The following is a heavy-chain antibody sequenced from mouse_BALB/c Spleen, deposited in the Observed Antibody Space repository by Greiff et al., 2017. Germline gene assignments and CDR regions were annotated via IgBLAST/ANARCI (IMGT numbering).Heavy chain of an antibody. Sequence: EVKVVESGGGLVKPGGSLKLSCAASGFTFSSYAMSWVRQTPEKRLEWVASISSGGSTYYPDSVKGRFTISRDNARNILYLQMSSLRSEDTAMYYCARGYGNYLYYAMDYWGQGTSVTVSS. CDR3: ARGYGNYLYYAMDY. CDR1: GFTFSSYA. J-gene: IGHJ4*01. V-gene: IGHV5-6-5*01. D-gene: IGHD2-10*02. CDR2: ISSGGST.